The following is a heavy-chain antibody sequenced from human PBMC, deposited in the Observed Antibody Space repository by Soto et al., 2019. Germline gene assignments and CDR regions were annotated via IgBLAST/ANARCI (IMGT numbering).Heavy chain of an antibody. J-gene: IGHJ5*02. D-gene: IGHD6-6*01. Sequence: GASGKVSCKCSAGTFSSYSISWVRQAPGQGLEWMGGIIPIFGTANYAQKFQGRVTITADESTSTAYMELSSLRSEDTAVYYCARVSTAARPGNWFDPWGQGTLVTVSS. CDR3: ARVSTAARPGNWFDP. CDR1: AGTFSSYS. CDR2: IIPIFGTA. V-gene: IGHV1-69*13.